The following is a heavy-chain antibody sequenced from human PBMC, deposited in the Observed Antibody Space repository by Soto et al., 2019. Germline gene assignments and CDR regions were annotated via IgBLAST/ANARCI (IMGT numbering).Heavy chain of an antibody. J-gene: IGHJ4*02. D-gene: IGHD6-19*01. Sequence: PSETLSLTCTVSGGSISSYYWGWIRQPPGKGLEWIGSIYDRGSTYSNPSLKSRLTKYLDTSKNQFSLKLTSVTAADTAVYYCARHGYTSGRTYFDYWGQGTLVTVSS. CDR3: ARHGYTSGRTYFDY. CDR2: IYDRGST. V-gene: IGHV4-39*01. CDR1: GGSISSYY.